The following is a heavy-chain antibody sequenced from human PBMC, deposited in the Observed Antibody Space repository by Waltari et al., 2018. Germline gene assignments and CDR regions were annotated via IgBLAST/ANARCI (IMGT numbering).Heavy chain of an antibody. CDR1: GFTFSGSA. CDR3: TVPGCSSTSCITNWFDP. J-gene: IGHJ5*02. CDR2: IRSKANSYAT. V-gene: IGHV3-73*02. Sequence: EVQLVESGGGLVQPGGSLKLSCAASGFTFSGSAMHWVRQASGKGLEWVGRIRSKANSYATAYAASVKGRFTISGDDSKNMAYLQMNSLKTEDTAVYYCTVPGCSSTSCITNWFDPWGQGTLVTVSS. D-gene: IGHD2-2*01.